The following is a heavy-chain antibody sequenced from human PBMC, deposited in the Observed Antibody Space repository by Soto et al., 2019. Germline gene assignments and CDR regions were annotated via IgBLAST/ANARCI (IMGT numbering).Heavy chain of an antibody. Sequence: VGSLRLSCSASGCTFSNYAMHWVRQAPGKGLEFVSGVISNGGSTFYADSVKVRFTTSKDNSRNTLLHQMTNLRPEDTAVYYCGTHGGNSVFLHWGQGTLVTVSS. J-gene: IGHJ4*02. CDR3: GTHGGNSVFLH. D-gene: IGHD4-4*01. CDR2: VISNGGST. V-gene: IGHV3-64D*06. CDR1: GCTFSNYA.